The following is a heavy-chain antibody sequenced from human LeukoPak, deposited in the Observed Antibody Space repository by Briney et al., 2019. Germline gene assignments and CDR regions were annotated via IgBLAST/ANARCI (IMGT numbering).Heavy chain of an antibody. CDR1: GGSISSGGYS. Sequence: PSQTLSLTCAVSGGSISSGGYSWSWIRQPPGKGLEWIGYIYHSGSTYYNPSLKSRVTISVDRSKNQFSLKLSSVTAADTAVYYCARLGESSSGWSGLNWFDPWGQGTLVTVSS. CDR2: IYHSGST. CDR3: ARLGESSSGWSGLNWFDP. V-gene: IGHV4-30-2*01. J-gene: IGHJ5*02. D-gene: IGHD6-19*01.